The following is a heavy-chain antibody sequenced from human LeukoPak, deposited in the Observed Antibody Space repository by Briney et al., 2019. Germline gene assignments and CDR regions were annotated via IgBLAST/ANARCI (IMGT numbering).Heavy chain of an antibody. Sequence: GGSLRLSCAASGFTVSGNYMGWVRQAPGKGLEWVGRIRSKANSYATAYAASVKGRFTISRDDSKNTAYLQMNSLKTEDTAVYYCTRLSRNYYYYMDVWGKGTTVTVSS. V-gene: IGHV3-73*01. CDR1: GFTVSGNY. CDR3: TRLSRNYYYYMDV. CDR2: IRSKANSYAT. J-gene: IGHJ6*03.